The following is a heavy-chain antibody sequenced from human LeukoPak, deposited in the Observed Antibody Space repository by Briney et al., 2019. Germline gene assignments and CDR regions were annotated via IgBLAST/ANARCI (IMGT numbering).Heavy chain of an antibody. V-gene: IGHV1-2*02. Sequence: ASMKVSCKASGYTFTNYYIHWVRQAPGQGLEWMGWMNPNSGARTYAQKFQGRATLTRDTSINTAYMELSRLTSDDTAVYYCVRDEYDSSGYYEFWGQGALVTVSS. D-gene: IGHD3-22*01. CDR1: GYTFTNYY. CDR2: MNPNSGAR. CDR3: VRDEYDSSGYYEF. J-gene: IGHJ4*02.